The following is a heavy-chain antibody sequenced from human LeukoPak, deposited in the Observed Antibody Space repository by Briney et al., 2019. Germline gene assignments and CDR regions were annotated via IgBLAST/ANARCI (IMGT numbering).Heavy chain of an antibody. D-gene: IGHD3-22*01. CDR2: FDPEDGET. V-gene: IGHV1-24*01. CDR1: GYTLTELS. J-gene: IGHJ4*02. Sequence: SVKVSCKVSGYTLTELSMHWVRQAPGKGLEWMGGFDPEDGETIYAQKFQGRVTMTEDTSTDTAYMELSSLRSEGTAVYYCATAPWDYDSSGYAFDYWGQGTLVTVSS. CDR3: ATAPWDYDSSGYAFDY.